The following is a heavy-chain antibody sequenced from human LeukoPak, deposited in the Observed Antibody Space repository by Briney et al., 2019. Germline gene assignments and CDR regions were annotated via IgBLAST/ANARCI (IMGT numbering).Heavy chain of an antibody. CDR2: ISGHNDNS. V-gene: IGHV1-18*01. CDR3: ARDDPPAGAIPFDY. D-gene: IGHD6-13*01. Sequence: ASVKVSCKASGYIFSNYAIAWVRQAPGQALEWMGWISGHNDNSNYAQKFQGRVTMTADTSTSTAYMELRSLRSGDTAVYYCARDDPPAGAIPFDYWGQGTLVTVSS. J-gene: IGHJ4*02. CDR1: GYIFSNYA.